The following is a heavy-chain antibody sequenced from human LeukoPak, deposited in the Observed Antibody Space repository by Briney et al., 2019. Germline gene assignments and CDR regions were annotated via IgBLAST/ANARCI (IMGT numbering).Heavy chain of an antibody. CDR2: MSYDGSNK. CDR3: ARPIYCTTTSCSYGLDH. CDR1: GFTFSSYA. Sequence: PGGSLRLSCAVSGFTFSSYAMHWLRQAPGKGLEWVAVMSYDGSNKYYADSVKGRFTVSRDNSKNTLYLQMNSLRDEDTAVYYCARPIYCTTTSCSYGLDHWGQGTLVTVSS. V-gene: IGHV3-30-3*01. D-gene: IGHD2-2*01. J-gene: IGHJ4*02.